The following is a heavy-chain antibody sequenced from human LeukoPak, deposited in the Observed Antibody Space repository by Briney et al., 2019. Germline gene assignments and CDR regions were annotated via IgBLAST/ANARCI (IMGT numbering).Heavy chain of an antibody. Sequence: PGGSLRLSCAASGFTFSSYWMHWVRQAPGKGLVWVSRINSDGSSTNYADYVKGRFTISRDNAKNTLYLQMNSLRAEDTAVYYCARKGVAAGTYDYWGQGTLVTVSS. CDR1: GFTFSSYW. CDR3: ARKGVAAGTYDY. CDR2: INSDGSST. V-gene: IGHV3-74*01. D-gene: IGHD6-13*01. J-gene: IGHJ4*02.